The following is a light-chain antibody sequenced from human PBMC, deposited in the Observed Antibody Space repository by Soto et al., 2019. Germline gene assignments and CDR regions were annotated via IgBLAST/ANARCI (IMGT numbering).Light chain of an antibody. CDR1: SSDIGAYIY. J-gene: IGLJ1*01. CDR2: EVS. Sequence: QSVLTQPASASGSPGQSFTISCTGTSSDIGAYIYVSWYQQHPGKAPKLMISEVSRRPSGVPERFSGSKSGNTASLTVSGLQADDEAHYYCSSYAGSNNFVFGTGTKVTVL. V-gene: IGLV2-8*01. CDR3: SSYAGSNNFV.